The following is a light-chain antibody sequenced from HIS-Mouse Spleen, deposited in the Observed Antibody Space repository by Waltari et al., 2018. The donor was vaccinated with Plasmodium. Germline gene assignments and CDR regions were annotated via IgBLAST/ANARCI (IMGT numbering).Light chain of an antibody. J-gene: IGKJ3*01. Sequence: PASVSGSPGQSITISCTGTSSDVGSYNLVSWYQQKPGQAPRLLIYGASTRATGIPARFSGSGSGTEFTLTISSLQSEDFAVYYCQQYNNWSFTFGPGTKVDIK. CDR2: GAS. CDR1: DVGSYN. V-gene: IGKV3-15*01. CDR3: QQYNNWSFT.